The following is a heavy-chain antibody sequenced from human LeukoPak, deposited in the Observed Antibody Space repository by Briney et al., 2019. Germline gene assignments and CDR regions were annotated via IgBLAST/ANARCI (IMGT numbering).Heavy chain of an antibody. J-gene: IGHJ5*02. CDR1: GGSISSYY. V-gene: IGHV4-59*01. CDR3: ARDGTGSSWFDP. Sequence: PSETLSLTCTVSGGSISSYYWSWIRQPPGKGLEWIGYIYYSGSTNYNPSLKSRVTISVDTSKNQFSLKLSSVTAADTAVYYCARDGTGSSWFDPWGQGTLVTVSS. CDR2: IYYSGST. D-gene: IGHD6-13*01.